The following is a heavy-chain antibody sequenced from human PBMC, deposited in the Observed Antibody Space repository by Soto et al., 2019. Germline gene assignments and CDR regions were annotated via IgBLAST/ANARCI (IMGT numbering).Heavy chain of an antibody. J-gene: IGHJ6*02. V-gene: IGHV4-34*01. CDR2: INHSGSP. CDR1: GGSFSGYY. D-gene: IGHD2-15*01. CDR3: ARGPIVVVVAATGSNYHYYGMVV. Sequence: QVQLQQWGAGLLKPSETLSLTCGVYGGSFSGYYGSWIRQPPGRGLEWIGEINHSGSPNYNPSLKSRVTISVDTSKNQFSLRLSSVTAADTAVYYCARGPIVVVVAATGSNYHYYGMVVWGQGTTVTVSS.